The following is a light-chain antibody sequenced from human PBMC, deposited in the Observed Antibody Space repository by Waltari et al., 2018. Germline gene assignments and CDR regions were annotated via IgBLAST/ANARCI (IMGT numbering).Light chain of an antibody. CDR1: KLGDKY. CDR2: QDT. J-gene: IGLJ2*01. V-gene: IGLV3-1*01. CDR3: QAWDSSIVV. Sequence: SYELTQPPSVSVSPGQTASITCSGDKLGDKYACWYQQKPGQSPILVIYQDTKRPSGITERFSGSNSGNTATLTISGTQAMDEADYYCQAWDSSIVVFGGGTKLTVV.